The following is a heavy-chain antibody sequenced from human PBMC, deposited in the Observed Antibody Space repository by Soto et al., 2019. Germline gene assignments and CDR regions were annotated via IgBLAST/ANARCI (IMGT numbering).Heavy chain of an antibody. CDR2: IWYDGSNK. CDR1: GFTFSSYG. Sequence: GGSLRLSCAASGFTFSSYGMHWVRQAPGKGLEWVAVIWYDGSNKYYADSVKGRFTISRDNSKNTLYLQMNSLRAEDTAVYYCARDHPMITFGGVIVTPDYWGQGTLVTVSS. D-gene: IGHD3-16*02. J-gene: IGHJ4*02. CDR3: ARDHPMITFGGVIVTPDY. V-gene: IGHV3-33*01.